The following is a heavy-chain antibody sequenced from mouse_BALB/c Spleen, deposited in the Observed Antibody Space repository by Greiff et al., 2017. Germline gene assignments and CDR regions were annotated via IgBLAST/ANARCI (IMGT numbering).Heavy chain of an antibody. D-gene: IGHD2-1*01. CDR2: INPYNGDT. Sequence: VQLQQSGPELVKPGASVKISCKASGYSFTGYFMNWVMQSHGKSLEWIGRINPYNGDTFYNQKFKGKATLTVDKSSSTAHMELRSLASEDSAVYYCARDGNYEGYVDVWGAGTTVTVSS. CDR1: GYSFTGYF. CDR3: ARDGNYEGYVDV. J-gene: IGHJ1*01. V-gene: IGHV1-20*02.